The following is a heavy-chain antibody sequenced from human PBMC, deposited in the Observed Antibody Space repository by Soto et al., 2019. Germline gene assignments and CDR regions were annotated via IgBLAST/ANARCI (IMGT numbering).Heavy chain of an antibody. Sequence: EVQLLESGGGLEQPGGSLRLSCAACGFTFSSYAMSWVRQAPGKGLEWVSGISGSGGSTYYADSVKGRFTISRDNSKNTLYLQMNSLRAEDTAVYYCAKDPLSGSYYDYWGQGTLVTVSS. D-gene: IGHD1-26*01. CDR1: GFTFSSYA. V-gene: IGHV3-23*01. CDR2: ISGSGGST. CDR3: AKDPLSGSYYDY. J-gene: IGHJ4*02.